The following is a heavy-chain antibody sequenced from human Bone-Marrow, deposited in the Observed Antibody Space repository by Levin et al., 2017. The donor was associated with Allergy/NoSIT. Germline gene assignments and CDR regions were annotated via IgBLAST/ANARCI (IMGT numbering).Heavy chain of an antibody. V-gene: IGHV1-18*04. CDR1: GYTFPNHG. CDR2: ISTFNGNT. CDR3: AREPGDDWYFDL. J-gene: IGHJ2*01. Sequence: ASVKVSCKASGYTFPNHGITWVRQAPGQGLEWMGWISTFNGNTNYAQSVQGRVTMTIDRSTSTAYMELRSLTTDDSAVYFCAREPGDDWYFDLWGHGTLVTVSS. D-gene: IGHD7-27*01.